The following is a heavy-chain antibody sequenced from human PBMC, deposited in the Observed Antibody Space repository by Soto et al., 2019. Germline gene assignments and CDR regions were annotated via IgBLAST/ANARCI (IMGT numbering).Heavy chain of an antibody. CDR2: ISSSSSYI. CDR1: GFTFSSYS. CDR3: ARDSPLFAEYYDFWSGYPTTQSDAFDI. Sequence: EVQLVESGGGLVKPGGSLRLSCAASGFTFSSYSMNWVRQAPGKGLEWVSSISSSSSYIYYADSVKGRFTISRDNAKNSLYLQMNCLRAEDTAVYYCARDSPLFAEYYDFWSGYPTTQSDAFDIWGQGTMVTVSS. J-gene: IGHJ3*02. V-gene: IGHV3-21*01. D-gene: IGHD3-3*01.